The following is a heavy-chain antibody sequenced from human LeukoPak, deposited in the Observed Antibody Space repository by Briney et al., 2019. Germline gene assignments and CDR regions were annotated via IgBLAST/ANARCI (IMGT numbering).Heavy chain of an antibody. J-gene: IGHJ4*02. D-gene: IGHD3-10*01. CDR2: TYYNSKWYT. V-gene: IGHV6-1*01. CDR1: GDSVSSNSAA. CDR3: ARNYYGSGSYYNSFDY. Sequence: SQTLSLTCAISGDSVSSNSAAWSWIRQSPSRGLEWLGSTYYNSKWYTDYALSVKSRITINPVTSKNQFSLQLNSVTPEDTAVYYCARNYYGSGSYYNSFDYWGQGILVTVSS.